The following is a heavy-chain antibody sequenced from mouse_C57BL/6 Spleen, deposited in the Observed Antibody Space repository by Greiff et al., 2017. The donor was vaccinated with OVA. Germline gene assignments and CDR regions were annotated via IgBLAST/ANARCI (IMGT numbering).Heavy chain of an antibody. V-gene: IGHV3-6*01. Sequence: ESGPGLVKPSQSLSLTCSVTGYSITSGYYWNWIRQFPGNKLEWMGYISYDGSNNYNPSLKNRISITRDTSKNQFFLKLNSVTTEDTATYYCASDYGSSSAWFAYWGQGTLVTVSA. CDR1: GYSITSGYY. J-gene: IGHJ3*01. CDR2: ISYDGSN. D-gene: IGHD1-1*01. CDR3: ASDYGSSSAWFAY.